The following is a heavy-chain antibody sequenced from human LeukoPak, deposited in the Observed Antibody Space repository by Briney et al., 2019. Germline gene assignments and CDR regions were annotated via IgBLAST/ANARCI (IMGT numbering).Heavy chain of an antibody. V-gene: IGHV1-18*01. CDR1: GYSFTSFG. CDR2: ISGYNGKT. CDR3: VRDPATVTIGSCFDS. J-gene: IGHJ4*02. D-gene: IGHD4-17*01. Sequence: ASVKVSCKSSGYSFTSFGISWVRQAPDRGLEWMAWISGYNGKTNYAQKFQGRVTLTTDTPTNTAYMELTGLRPDDTAVYYCVRDPATVTIGSCFDSWGQGTLVTVSS.